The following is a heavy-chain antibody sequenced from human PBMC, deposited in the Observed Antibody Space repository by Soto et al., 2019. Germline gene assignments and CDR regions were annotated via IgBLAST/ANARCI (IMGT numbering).Heavy chain of an antibody. CDR3: ATSIGVATIYGGDFDY. V-gene: IGHV1-24*01. CDR1: GYTFTNYA. J-gene: IGHJ4*02. D-gene: IGHD5-12*01. CDR2: FNPEDGKT. Sequence: ASVKVSCKASGYTFTNYAMHWVRQAPGKGLEWMGGFNPEDGKTKYAQKFQGRVTMTEDTSTDTAYMELSSLRSEDTAVYYCATSIGVATIYGGDFDYWGQGTLVTVSS.